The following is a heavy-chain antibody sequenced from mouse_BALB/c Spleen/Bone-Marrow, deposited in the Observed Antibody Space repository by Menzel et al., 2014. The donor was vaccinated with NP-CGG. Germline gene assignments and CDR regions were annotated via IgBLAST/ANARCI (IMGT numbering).Heavy chain of an antibody. J-gene: IGHJ4*01. CDR3: ARWLLNYYAMDY. CDR2: IDPANGNT. V-gene: IGHV14-3*02. Sequence: VHLQQSGVEFVKPWASVKLSCTASGFNIKDTYMHWVKQRPEQGLEWIGRIDPANGNTKYDPKFQGKATITADTSSNTAYLQLSSLTSEDTAVYYCARWLLNYYAMDYWGEGTSVTVSS. D-gene: IGHD2-3*01. CDR1: GFNIKDTY.